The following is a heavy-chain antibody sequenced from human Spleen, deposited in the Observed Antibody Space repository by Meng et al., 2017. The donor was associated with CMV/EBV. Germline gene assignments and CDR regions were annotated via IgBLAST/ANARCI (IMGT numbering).Heavy chain of an antibody. CDR3: VRDLKYQLLTGGYFNY. J-gene: IGHJ4*02. D-gene: IGHD2-2*01. Sequence: GESLKISCAASGFTFRRYWTSWVRQAPGRGLEWVANIKQDGSEMYYVDSVKGRFTISRDNSRDTLYLQMNSLRADDTAVYYCVRDLKYQLLTGGYFNYWGQGSLVTVSS. V-gene: IGHV3-7*03. CDR2: IKQDGSEM. CDR1: GFTFRRYW.